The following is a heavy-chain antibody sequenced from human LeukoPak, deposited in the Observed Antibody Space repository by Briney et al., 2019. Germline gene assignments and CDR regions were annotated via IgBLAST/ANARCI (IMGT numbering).Heavy chain of an antibody. CDR1: GYTFTSYD. CDR2: MNPNSGNT. V-gene: IGHV1-8*01. CDR3: ARGCGNYPLRYFDWLGLWYYYMDV. D-gene: IGHD3-9*01. Sequence: RVASVKVSCKASGYTFTSYDINWVRQATGQGLEWMGWMNPNSGNTGYAQKFQGRVTMTRNTSIRTAYMELSSLRSEDTAVYYCARGCGNYPLRYFDWLGLWYYYMDVWGKGTTVTISS. J-gene: IGHJ6*03.